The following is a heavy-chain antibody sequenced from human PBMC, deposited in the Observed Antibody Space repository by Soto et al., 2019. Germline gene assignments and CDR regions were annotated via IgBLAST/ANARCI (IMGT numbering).Heavy chain of an antibody. D-gene: IGHD3-10*01. J-gene: IGHJ4*02. CDR1: GYTFSSYG. CDR3: ERDKGDGSGSSYGY. V-gene: IGHV1-18*01. Sequence: QVQLVQSGAEVKKPGASVKVSCKASGYTFSSYGISWVRQAPGQGLEWMGWISAYNGNTNYAQKLQGRVTMTTDTSTSTAYMDLRSLRSDDTAIYYCERDKGDGSGSSYGYWGQGTLVTVSS. CDR2: ISAYNGNT.